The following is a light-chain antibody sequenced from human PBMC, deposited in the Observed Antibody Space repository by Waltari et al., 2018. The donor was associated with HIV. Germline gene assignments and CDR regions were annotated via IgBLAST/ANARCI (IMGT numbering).Light chain of an antibody. CDR3: QQYNSYPYT. Sequence: DIQMPQSPSTLSPSVGDRVTITFRASPTMTTWLAWDQQRPGKAPNLLIYKASILESGVPSRFSGSGSGTEFTLTISSLQPDDFATYYCQQYNSYPYTFGQGTKLEIK. J-gene: IGKJ2*01. CDR1: PTMTTW. CDR2: KAS. V-gene: IGKV1-5*03.